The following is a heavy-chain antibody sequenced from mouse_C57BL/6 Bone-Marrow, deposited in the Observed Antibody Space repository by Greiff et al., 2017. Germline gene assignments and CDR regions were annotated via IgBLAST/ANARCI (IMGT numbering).Heavy chain of an antibody. V-gene: IGHV1-42*01. J-gene: IGHJ2*01. CDR1: GYSFTGYY. Sequence: EVKLQQSGPELVKPGASVKISCKASGYSFTGYYMNWVKQSPEKSLEWIGEINPSTGGTTYNQKFKAKATLTVDKSSSTAYMQLKSLTSEDSAVYYCALRGNYYGSSPFYFDYWGQGTTLTVSS. D-gene: IGHD1-1*01. CDR2: INPSTGGT. CDR3: ALRGNYYGSSPFYFDY.